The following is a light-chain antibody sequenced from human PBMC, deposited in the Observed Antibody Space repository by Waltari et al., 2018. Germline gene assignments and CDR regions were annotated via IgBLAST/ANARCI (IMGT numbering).Light chain of an antibody. CDR3: CSYAGSAISV. CDR2: DVN. J-gene: IGLJ3*02. CDR1: STHIGNYNV. Sequence: QSALSQTATVSGSPGQSFTISCSGTSTHIGNYNVVSWYQQHPGKAPTLIIDDVNKRPSGVSNRFSGSKSGNTAFLTISGLQTADEADYYCCSYAGSAISVFGGGTKVTVL. V-gene: IGLV2-23*02.